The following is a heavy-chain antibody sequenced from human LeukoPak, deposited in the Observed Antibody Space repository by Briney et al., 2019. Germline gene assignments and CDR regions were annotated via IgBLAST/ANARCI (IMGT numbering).Heavy chain of an antibody. D-gene: IGHD3-10*01. CDR1: GFTFSSYS. CDR2: ISSSSSTI. J-gene: IGHJ6*02. V-gene: IGHV3-48*04. CDR3: ARSYHYDSGMNV. Sequence: GGSLRLSCAASGFTFSSYSMNWVRQAPGKGLEWVSYISSSSSTIYYADSVKGRFTISRDNAKNSLYLQMNSLRAEDTAVYYCARSYHYDSGMNVWGQGSTVTVSS.